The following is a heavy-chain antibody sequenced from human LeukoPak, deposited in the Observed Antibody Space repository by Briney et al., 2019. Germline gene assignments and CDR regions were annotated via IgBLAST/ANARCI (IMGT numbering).Heavy chain of an antibody. CDR3: ARRGYDFWSGYYDY. D-gene: IGHD3-3*01. Sequence: SETLSLTCTVSGGSISSSSYCWGWIRQPPGKGLEWIGSIYYSGSTYYNPSLKSRVTISVDTSKNQFSLKLSSVTAADTAVYYCARRGYDFWSGYYDYWGQGTLVTVSS. J-gene: IGHJ4*02. CDR2: IYYSGST. CDR1: GGSISSSSYC. V-gene: IGHV4-39*01.